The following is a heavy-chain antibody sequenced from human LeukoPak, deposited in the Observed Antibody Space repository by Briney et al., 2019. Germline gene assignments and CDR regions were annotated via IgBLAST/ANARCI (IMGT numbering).Heavy chain of an antibody. J-gene: IGHJ4*02. Sequence: PGGSLRLSCAASGFTFSSYSMNWVRQAPGKGLEWVSSISSSSSYIYYADSVKGRFTISRGNSRSTLYLQMNTLRVDDTAVYYCVRDLQGREATAMGDYWGQGARVIVSS. CDR1: GFTFSSYS. CDR2: ISSSSSYI. D-gene: IGHD5-18*01. V-gene: IGHV3-21*06. CDR3: VRDLQGREATAMGDY.